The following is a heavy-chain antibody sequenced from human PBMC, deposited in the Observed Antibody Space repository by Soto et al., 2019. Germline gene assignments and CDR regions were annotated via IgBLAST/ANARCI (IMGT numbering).Heavy chain of an antibody. V-gene: IGHV3-23*01. CDR1: GFTFSSYA. D-gene: IGHD3-16*01. J-gene: IGHJ4*02. CDR3: AKDPVRDDYIWGLQG. CDR2: ISGSGGST. Sequence: EVQLLESGGGLVQPGGSLRLSCAASGFTFSSYAMSWVRQAPGKGLEWVSAISGSGGSTYYADSVKGRFTISRDNSKNTLYLQMNSLRSEDTAVYYCAKDPVRDDYIWGLQGWGQGTLVTVSS.